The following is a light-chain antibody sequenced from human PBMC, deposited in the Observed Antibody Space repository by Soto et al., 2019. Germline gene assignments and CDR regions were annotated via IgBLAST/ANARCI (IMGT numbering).Light chain of an antibody. J-gene: IGKJ1*01. CDR3: QQYNNWPGT. CDR2: GAS. CDR1: QSVSTN. V-gene: IGKV3-15*01. Sequence: EIVMTQSPATLSVSPGERATLSCRASQSVSTNLAWYQQKPGQAPRLLIYGASARATGIPASFRGSGSGTEFTLTISSLQSEDFAIYYCQQYNNWPGTFGQGTKVEIK.